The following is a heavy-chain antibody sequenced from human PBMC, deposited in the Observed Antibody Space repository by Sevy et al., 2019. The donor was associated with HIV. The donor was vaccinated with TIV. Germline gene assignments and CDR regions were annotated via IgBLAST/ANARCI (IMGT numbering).Heavy chain of an antibody. J-gene: IGHJ4*02. CDR2: ISYDARKK. CDR1: GFGLSNHA. V-gene: IGHV3-30*01. Sequence: GGSLRLSCAASGFGLSNHAMIWVRPAPGKGLEWVAGISYDARKKYYADSVRGRLTISRDDSKNTLYLQMNSLTTEDTAVYYCARLVGYCSGGRCSIIDFWGQGTLVTVSS. CDR3: ARLVGYCSGGRCSIIDF. D-gene: IGHD2-15*01.